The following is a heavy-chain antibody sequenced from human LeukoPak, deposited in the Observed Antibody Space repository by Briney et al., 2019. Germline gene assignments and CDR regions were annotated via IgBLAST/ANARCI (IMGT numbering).Heavy chain of an antibody. J-gene: IGHJ4*02. D-gene: IGHD2-8*01. CDR2: ISGSGGST. CDR3: AKVLKGGYFDY. V-gene: IGHV3-23*01. Sequence: GGSLRLSCAASGFTFSTYAMSWVRQAPGKGLEWVSGISGSGGSTYYADSVKGRFTISRDNSKNTLYLQMNSLRAEDTAVYYCAKVLKGGYFDYWGQGTLVTVSS. CDR1: GFTFSTYA.